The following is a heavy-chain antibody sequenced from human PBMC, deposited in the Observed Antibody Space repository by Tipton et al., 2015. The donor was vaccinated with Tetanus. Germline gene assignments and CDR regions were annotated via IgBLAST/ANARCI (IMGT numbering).Heavy chain of an antibody. Sequence: SLRLSCEASGFVFTTYSMNWVRQAPGKGLEWVSSISSSSRYIYYADSVKGRFTISRDNAKNSLYLQMISLRAEDTAVYSCARGMAEASNCGGDCYSDYWGQGTLVTVSS. J-gene: IGHJ4*02. CDR2: ISSSSRYI. D-gene: IGHD2-21*02. CDR1: GFVFTTYS. CDR3: ARGMAEASNCGGDCYSDY. V-gene: IGHV3-21*01.